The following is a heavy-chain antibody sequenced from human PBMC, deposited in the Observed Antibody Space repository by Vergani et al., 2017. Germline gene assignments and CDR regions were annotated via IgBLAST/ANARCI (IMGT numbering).Heavy chain of an antibody. CDR2: IYYSGST. CDR3: ARLGWDSSSWNNNWFDP. J-gene: IGHJ5*02. D-gene: IGHD6-13*01. Sequence: QLQLQESGPGLVKPSETLSLTCTVSGGSISSSSYYWGWIRQPPGKGLEWIGSIYYSGSTYYNPSLKSRVTISVDTSKNQFSLKLSSVTAADTAVYYCARLGWDSSSWNNNWFDPWGQGTLVTVSS. V-gene: IGHV4-39*01. CDR1: GGSISSSSYY.